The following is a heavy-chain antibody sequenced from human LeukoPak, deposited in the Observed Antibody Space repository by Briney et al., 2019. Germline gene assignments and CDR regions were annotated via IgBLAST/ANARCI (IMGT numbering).Heavy chain of an antibody. Sequence: SVKVSCKASGGTFSSYAISWVRQAPGQGLEWMGGIIPIFGTANYAQKFQGRVTITADESTSTAYMELSSLRSEDTAVYYCARRLPRYCSGGSCSLDYWGQGTLVTVSS. V-gene: IGHV1-69*01. CDR3: ARRLPRYCSGGSCSLDY. CDR2: IIPIFGTA. CDR1: GGTFSSYA. D-gene: IGHD2-15*01. J-gene: IGHJ4*02.